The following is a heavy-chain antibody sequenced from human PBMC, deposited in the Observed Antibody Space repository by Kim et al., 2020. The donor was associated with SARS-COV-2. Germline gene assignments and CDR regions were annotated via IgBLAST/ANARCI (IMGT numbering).Heavy chain of an antibody. J-gene: IGHJ2*01. CDR3: ARGPGSSWYRGSCWYFDL. D-gene: IGHD6-13*01. V-gene: IGHV4-34*01. CDR2: INHSGST. CDR1: GGSFSGYY. Sequence: SETLSLTCAVYGGSFSGYYWSWIRQPPGKGLEWIGEINHSGSTNYNPSLKSRVTISVDTSKNQFSLKLSSVTAADTAVYYCARGPGSSWYRGSCWYFDLWGRGTLVAVSS.